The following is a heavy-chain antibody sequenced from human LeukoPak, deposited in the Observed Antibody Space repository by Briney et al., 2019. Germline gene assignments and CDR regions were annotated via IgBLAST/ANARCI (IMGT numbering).Heavy chain of an antibody. J-gene: IGHJ5*02. V-gene: IGHV1-2*06. CDR1: GYTFTGYY. D-gene: IGHD2-15*01. CDR2: INPDSGGT. Sequence: ASVKVSCKASGYTFTGYYLHWVRQAPGQGLEWMGRINPDSGGTNYAQKFQGRVTMTRDTSISTAYMELNRLTSDDTAVYYCARACSGGSCYSDNWLDPWGQETLVTVSS. CDR3: ARACSGGSCYSDNWLDP.